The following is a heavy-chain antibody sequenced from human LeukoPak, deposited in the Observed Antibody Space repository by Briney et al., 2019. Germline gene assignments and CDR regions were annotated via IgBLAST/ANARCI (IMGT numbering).Heavy chain of an antibody. V-gene: IGHV3-30*02. CDR1: GFTFSNYG. Sequence: GGSLRLSCAASGFTFSNYGMHWVRQAPGKGLEWVAFIRYDGSIKYYADSVKGRFTISRDNPKNTLYLLMNSLRAEDTAVYFCAKVEQSSSYYTGGSFDIWGQGTMVTVSS. D-gene: IGHD6-13*01. CDR2: IRYDGSIK. J-gene: IGHJ3*02. CDR3: AKVEQSSSYYTGGSFDI.